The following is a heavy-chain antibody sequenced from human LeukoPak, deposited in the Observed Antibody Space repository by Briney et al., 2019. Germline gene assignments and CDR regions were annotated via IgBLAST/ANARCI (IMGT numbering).Heavy chain of an antibody. CDR3: ARDQATRDALDI. J-gene: IGHJ3*02. CDR1: GYTFTSYG. D-gene: IGHD5-12*01. CDR2: ISAYNGNT. V-gene: IGHV1-18*01. Sequence: ASVKVSRKASGYTFTSYGISWVRQAPGQGLEWMGWISAYNGNTNYAQKLQGRVTMPTDTSTSTAYMERRSLRSDHTAVYYCARDQATRDALDIWGQGTMVTVSS.